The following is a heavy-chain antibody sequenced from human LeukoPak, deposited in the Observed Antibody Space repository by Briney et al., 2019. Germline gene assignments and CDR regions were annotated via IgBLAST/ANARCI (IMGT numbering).Heavy chain of an antibody. J-gene: IGHJ4*02. CDR3: SRTDIGDWEYFDY. CDR1: GFTFSSYE. Sequence: GGTLRLSCAASGFTFSSYEMNRVREAPGKGREWVSNVCSSGSTIYYPDSVKGRFTISRDNAKNSLYLQMNSLRAEDTAVDYCSRTDIGDWEYFDYWGQGTLVTVSS. CDR2: VCSSGSTI. D-gene: IGHD2-21*02. V-gene: IGHV3-48*03.